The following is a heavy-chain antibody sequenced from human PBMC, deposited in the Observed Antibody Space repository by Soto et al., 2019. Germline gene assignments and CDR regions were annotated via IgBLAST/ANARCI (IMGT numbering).Heavy chain of an antibody. D-gene: IGHD4-17*01. V-gene: IGHV1-69*13. CDR3: ARRYGASFDY. J-gene: IGHJ4*02. CDR1: GGTFSSYA. CDR2: IIPIFGTA. Sequence: GASVKVSCKASGGTFSSYAISWVRQAPGQGLEWKGRIIPIFGTANYAQKFQGRVTITADESTSTAYMELSSLRSEDTAVYYCARRYGASFDYWGQGTLVTVSS.